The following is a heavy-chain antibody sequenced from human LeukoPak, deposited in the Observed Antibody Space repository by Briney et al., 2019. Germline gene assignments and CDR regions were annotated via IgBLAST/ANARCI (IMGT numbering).Heavy chain of an antibody. Sequence: SVKVSCKASGGTFSSYAISWVRQAPGQGLEWMGGIIPIIGTANYAQKFQGRVTITADESTSTAYMELSSLRSEDTAVYYCARDPGDYDFWSAEPLNWFDPWGQGTLVTVSS. CDR2: IIPIIGTA. CDR3: ARDPGDYDFWSAEPLNWFDP. J-gene: IGHJ5*02. CDR1: GGTFSSYA. D-gene: IGHD3-3*01. V-gene: IGHV1-69*13.